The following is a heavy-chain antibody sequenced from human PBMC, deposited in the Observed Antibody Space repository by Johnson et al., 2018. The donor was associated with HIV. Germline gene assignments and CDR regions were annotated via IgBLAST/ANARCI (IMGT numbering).Heavy chain of an antibody. V-gene: IGHV3-20*04. J-gene: IGHJ3*02. Sequence: VQLVESGGGLIQPGGSLRLSCAASGFTVSSNYMSWVRQAPGKGLLWVSRINWNGGSTTYADSVKGRFTISRDNAKNSLDLQMNSLRGEDTALYYCARATAYGGRVDGFDIWGQGTMVTVSS. D-gene: IGHD2-15*01. CDR3: ARATAYGGRVDGFDI. CDR1: GFTVSSNY. CDR2: INWNGGST.